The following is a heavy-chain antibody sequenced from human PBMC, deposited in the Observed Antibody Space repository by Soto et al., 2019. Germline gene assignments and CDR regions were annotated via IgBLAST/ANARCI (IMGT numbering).Heavy chain of an antibody. Sequence: QVQLQESGPGLVQPSQTLSLTCTVSGASIGSGSYYWSWIRQYPGEGLVWIGHIYDSGRTYYNPPLESRVSISIDRSKNEFSLTLTSVTAADTAVYYCARLTTIITGAFDDWGLGTVVTVSS. V-gene: IGHV4-31*03. D-gene: IGHD7-27*01. CDR3: ARLTTIITGAFDD. CDR1: GASIGSGSYY. J-gene: IGHJ4*02. CDR2: IYDSGRT.